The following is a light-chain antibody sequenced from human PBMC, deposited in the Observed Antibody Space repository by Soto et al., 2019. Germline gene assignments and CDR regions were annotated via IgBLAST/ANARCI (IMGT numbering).Light chain of an antibody. CDR1: QGISSY. V-gene: IGKV1-9*01. J-gene: IGKJ4*01. CDR2: AAS. Sequence: DIQLTQSPSFLSASVGDRVTITCRASQGISSYLAWYQQKPGKAPQLLIYAASALQSGVPSRFSGSGSGTEFTLTISSLQPEDVATYYCQQLNSYPLTFGGGTKVEIK. CDR3: QQLNSYPLT.